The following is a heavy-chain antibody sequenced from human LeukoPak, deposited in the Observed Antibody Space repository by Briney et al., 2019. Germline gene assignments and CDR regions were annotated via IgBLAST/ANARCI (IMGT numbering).Heavy chain of an antibody. CDR2: IYYSGST. J-gene: IGHJ4*02. CDR3: ARSPYALRYFDWLPHFDY. Sequence: SETLSLTCTVSGGSISSYYWSWIRQPPGKGLEWIGYIYYSGSTNYNPSLKSRVTISVDTSKNQFSLKLSSVTAADTAVYYCARSPYALRYFDWLPHFDYWGQGILVTVSS. CDR1: GGSISSYY. V-gene: IGHV4-59*01. D-gene: IGHD3-9*01.